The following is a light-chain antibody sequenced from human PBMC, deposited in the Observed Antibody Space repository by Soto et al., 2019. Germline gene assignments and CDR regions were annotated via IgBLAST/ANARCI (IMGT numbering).Light chain of an antibody. CDR2: DVS. CDR3: QQYNRYWT. V-gene: IGKV1-5*01. CDR1: QSLENC. J-gene: IGKJ1*01. Sequence: DIQMRQAPSTLTACIGDRVTITCRASQSLENCFALYQQKPGKAPKLLIYDVSSLESGVPSRCSGSGSETEFTLTISILFPDYFASYYCQQYNRYWTFGQGTKVDIK.